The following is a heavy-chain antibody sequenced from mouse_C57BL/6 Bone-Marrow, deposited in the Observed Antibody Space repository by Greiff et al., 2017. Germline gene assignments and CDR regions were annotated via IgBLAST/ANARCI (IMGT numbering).Heavy chain of an antibody. D-gene: IGHD1-1*01. CDR3: AREDYYGSFAY. J-gene: IGHJ3*01. Sequence: EVQGVESGGGLVQPGGSLKLSCAASGFTFSDYYMYWVRQTPEKRLEWVAYISNGGGSTYYPDTVKGRFTISRDNAKNTLYLQMSRLKSEDTAMYYCAREDYYGSFAYWGQGTLVTVSA. V-gene: IGHV5-12*01. CDR2: ISNGGGST. CDR1: GFTFSDYY.